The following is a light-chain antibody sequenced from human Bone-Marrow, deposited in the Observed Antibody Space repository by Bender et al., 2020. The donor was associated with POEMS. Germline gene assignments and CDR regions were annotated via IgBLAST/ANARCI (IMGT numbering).Light chain of an antibody. CDR2: EVT. Sequence: QSALTQHASVSGSPGQSISISCTGTSSDVGGYSYVSWYQQHPGKAPKLMIYEVTNRPSGVSNRFSGSKSGNTASLTISWLQAEDEADYYCSSYTSISTWVFGGGTKVTVL. CDR3: SSYTSISTWV. CDR1: SSDVGGYSY. J-gene: IGLJ2*01. V-gene: IGLV2-14*01.